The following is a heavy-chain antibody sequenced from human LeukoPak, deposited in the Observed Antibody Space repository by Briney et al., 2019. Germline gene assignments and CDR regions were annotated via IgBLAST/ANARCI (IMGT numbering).Heavy chain of an antibody. J-gene: IGHJ4*02. CDR3: AKGGLYYYDSSGYYDY. CDR2: ISSSGGST. Sequence: GGSLRLSCAASGFTFSSYAMSWVRQAPGKGLEWVSAISSSGGSTYYADSVKGRFTISRDNSKNTLYLQMNSLRAEDTAVYYCAKGGLYYYDSSGYYDYWGQGTLVTVSS. D-gene: IGHD3-22*01. CDR1: GFTFSSYA. V-gene: IGHV3-23*01.